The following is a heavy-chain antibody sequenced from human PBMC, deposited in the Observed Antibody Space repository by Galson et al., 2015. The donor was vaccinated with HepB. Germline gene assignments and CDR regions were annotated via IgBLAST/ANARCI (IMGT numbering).Heavy chain of an antibody. Sequence: SLRLSCAASGFTFSDYYMSWIRQAPGKGLEWVSYISSSGSTIYYADSVKGRFTISRDNAKNSLYLQMNSLRAEDTAVYYCARDADGTPGEEETTGDYWGQGTLVTVSS. J-gene: IGHJ4*02. D-gene: IGHD4-17*01. CDR1: GFTFSDYY. V-gene: IGHV3-11*01. CDR2: ISSSGSTI. CDR3: ARDADGTPGEEETTGDY.